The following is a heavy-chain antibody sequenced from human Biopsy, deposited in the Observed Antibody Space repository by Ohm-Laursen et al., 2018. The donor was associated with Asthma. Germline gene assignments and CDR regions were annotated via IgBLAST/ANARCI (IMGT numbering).Heavy chain of an antibody. Sequence: SSVKVSCKASGGTFSNYAISWVRQAPGQGLEWMGGIIPMFGTTNYAQKFQGRVTITADESTSTAYMELSSLRSDDTAVYYCASPTYCSGSSCINNYYYALDVWGQGNTVTVSS. CDR3: ASPTYCSGSSCINNYYYALDV. J-gene: IGHJ6*02. CDR2: IIPMFGTT. D-gene: IGHD2-15*01. V-gene: IGHV1-69*01. CDR1: GGTFSNYA.